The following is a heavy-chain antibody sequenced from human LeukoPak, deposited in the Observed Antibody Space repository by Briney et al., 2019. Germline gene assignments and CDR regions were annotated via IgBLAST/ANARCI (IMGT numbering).Heavy chain of an antibody. CDR3: ARHSMTYCSGDCYLLDY. CDR2: IYYSGGT. J-gene: IGHJ4*02. D-gene: IGHD2-21*02. Sequence: PSETLSLTCTVSGGSISSYYWSWIRQPPGKGLEWIGYIYYSGGTNYNPSLKSRVTISVDTSKNQFSLKLSSVTAADTAVYYCARHSMTYCSGDCYLLDYWGQGTLVTVSS. CDR1: GGSISSYY. V-gene: IGHV4-59*08.